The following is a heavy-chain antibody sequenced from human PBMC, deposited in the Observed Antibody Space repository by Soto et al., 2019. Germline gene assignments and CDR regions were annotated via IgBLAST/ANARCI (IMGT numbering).Heavy chain of an antibody. CDR1: GFPFSSHS. J-gene: IGHJ3*02. D-gene: IGHD3-22*01. Sequence: GGSLRLSCAASGFPFSSHSMSWVRQAPGKGLEWVSYTSGTGGTIKYADSVKGRFTIFRDNAKNSLYLQMNSLRDEDTAVYYCARIPNFYESAGYFDAFDIWGQGTLVTVSS. CDR3: ARIPNFYESAGYFDAFDI. V-gene: IGHV3-48*02. CDR2: TSGTGGTI.